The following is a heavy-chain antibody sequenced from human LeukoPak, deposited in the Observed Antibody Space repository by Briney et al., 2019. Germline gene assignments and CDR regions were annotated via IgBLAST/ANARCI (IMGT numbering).Heavy chain of an antibody. J-gene: IGHJ4*02. CDR3: AKDLPCGGDCNIFDY. D-gene: IGHD2-21*02. CDR1: GFTFSSYG. CDR2: ISGSGGST. Sequence: GGSLRLSCAASGFTFSSYGMSWVRQAPGKGLEWVSAISGSGGSTYYADSVKGRFTISRDNSKNTLYLQMNSLRAEDTAVYYCAKDLPCGGDCNIFDYWGQGTLVTVSS. V-gene: IGHV3-23*01.